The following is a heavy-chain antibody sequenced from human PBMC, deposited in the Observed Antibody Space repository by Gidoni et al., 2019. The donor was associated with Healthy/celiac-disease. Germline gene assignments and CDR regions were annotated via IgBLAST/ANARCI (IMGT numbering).Heavy chain of an antibody. D-gene: IGHD2-21*02. V-gene: IGHV3-30-3*01. J-gene: IGHJ4*02. CDR1: GFTFSSYA. CDR3: ARDKFHHIVVVTAMTY. Sequence: QVQLVESGGGVVQPGRSLRLSCAASGFTFSSYAMHWVRQAPGKGLEWVAVISYDGSNKYYADSVKGRFTISRDNSKNTLYLQMNSLRAEDTAVYYCARDKFHHIVVVTAMTYWGQGTLVTVSS. CDR2: ISYDGSNK.